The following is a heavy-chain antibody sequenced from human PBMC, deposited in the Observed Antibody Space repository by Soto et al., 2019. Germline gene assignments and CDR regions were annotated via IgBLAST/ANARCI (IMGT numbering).Heavy chain of an antibody. Sequence: SRPKLEQPSQTLTLSVTFSGFSISNSGVGVGWIRQPPGKALEWLALIYWDDDKRYSPSLSSRVTITKDTSKNQVVLTMTNTDPVDTATYYCAHRPAPYGSGSYFDYCGQGTLVSVSS. V-gene: IGHV2-5*02. CDR2: IYWDDDK. CDR1: GFSISNSGVG. J-gene: IGHJ4*02. CDR3: AHRPAPYGSGSYFDY. D-gene: IGHD3-10*01.